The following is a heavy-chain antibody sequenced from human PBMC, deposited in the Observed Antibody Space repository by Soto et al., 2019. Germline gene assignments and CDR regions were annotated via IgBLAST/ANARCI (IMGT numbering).Heavy chain of an antibody. CDR3: AKTNCISTSCYVEYGMDV. V-gene: IGHV3-21*01. CDR2: ISSSSRYI. Sequence: EVQLVESGGGLVKPGGSLRLSCAASGFTFSSYSMNWVRQAPWKGLEWVSSISSSSRYISYADSVKGRFTISRDNAKNSLYLQMNSMGAEDTAVYYCAKTNCISTSCYVEYGMDVWGQGTTVTVSS. CDR1: GFTFSSYS. D-gene: IGHD2-2*01. J-gene: IGHJ6*02.